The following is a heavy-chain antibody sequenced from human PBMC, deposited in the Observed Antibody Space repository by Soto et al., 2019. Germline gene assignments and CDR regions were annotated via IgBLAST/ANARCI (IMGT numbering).Heavy chain of an antibody. CDR1: GFTFSSHW. J-gene: IGHJ4*02. CDR2: IKQDGSEK. Sequence: GGSLRLSCAASGFTFSSHWMSWVRQAPGKGLEWVANIKQDGSEKYYVDSVKGRFTISRDNAKNSLYLQMNSLRAEDTAVYYCARDRDFDYWGQGTLVTVSS. V-gene: IGHV3-7*01. CDR3: ARDRDFDY.